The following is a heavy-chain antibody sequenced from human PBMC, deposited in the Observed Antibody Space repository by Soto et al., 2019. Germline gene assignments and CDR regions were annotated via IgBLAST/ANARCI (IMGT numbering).Heavy chain of an antibody. CDR2: LYNTGST. CDR1: GDSISRYY. J-gene: IGHJ3*02. CDR3: ARRWGSAFDI. Sequence: SETLSLTCTVSGDSISRYYWSWIRQTPGKGLEWIGYLYNTGSTIYNPSLESRVTISVDTSKNQFSLKLSSVTAADTAVYYCARRWGSAFDIWGQGTMVTVSS. V-gene: IGHV4-59*08. D-gene: IGHD1-26*01.